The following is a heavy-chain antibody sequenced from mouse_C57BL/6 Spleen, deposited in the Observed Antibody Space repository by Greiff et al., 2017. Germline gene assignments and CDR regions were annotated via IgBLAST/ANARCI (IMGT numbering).Heavy chain of an antibody. CDR3: ARDWGDGGFAY. Sequence: DVMLVESGGGLVKPGGSLKLSCAASGFTFSSYAMSWVRQTPEKRLEWVATISDGGSYTYYPDNVKGRFTISRDNAKNNLYLQMSHLKSEDTAMYYCARDWGDGGFAYWGQGTLVTVSA. CDR1: GFTFSSYA. D-gene: IGHD3-3*01. J-gene: IGHJ3*01. V-gene: IGHV5-4*01. CDR2: ISDGGSYT.